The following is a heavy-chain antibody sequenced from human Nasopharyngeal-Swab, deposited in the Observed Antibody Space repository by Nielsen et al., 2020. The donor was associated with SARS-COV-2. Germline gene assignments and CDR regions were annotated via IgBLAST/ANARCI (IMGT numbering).Heavy chain of an antibody. Sequence: ASVKISCKASGYTFTSYGINWVRQAPGQGLERMGWISAYNGNTNYAQKAQGRVTMTTDTSTNTAHMKLRSLRSDDTAVYYCAIAVAGTDYFDYWGQGTLVTVSS. CDR1: GYTFTSYG. CDR2: ISAYNGNT. J-gene: IGHJ4*02. V-gene: IGHV1-18*01. D-gene: IGHD6-19*01. CDR3: AIAVAGTDYFDY.